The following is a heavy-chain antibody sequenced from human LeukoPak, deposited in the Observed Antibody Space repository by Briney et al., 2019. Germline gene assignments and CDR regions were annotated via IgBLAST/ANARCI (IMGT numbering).Heavy chain of an antibody. Sequence: SVKVSCKASRGTFSSYAISWVRQAPGQGLEWMGGIIPIFGTANYAQKFQGRVTITADKSTSTAYMELSSLRSEDTAVYYCARGDSGWSPVDYWGQGTLVTVSS. CDR1: RGTFSSYA. CDR2: IIPIFGTA. V-gene: IGHV1-69*06. D-gene: IGHD6-19*01. CDR3: ARGDSGWSPVDY. J-gene: IGHJ4*02.